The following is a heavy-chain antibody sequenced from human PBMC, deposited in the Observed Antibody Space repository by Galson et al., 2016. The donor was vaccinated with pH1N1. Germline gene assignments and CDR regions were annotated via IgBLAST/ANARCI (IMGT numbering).Heavy chain of an antibody. J-gene: IGHJ4*02. D-gene: IGHD5-12*01. CDR1: GYNFNVYY. CDR2: INPNSGGR. CDR3: ARGSGYSGYDPEYYFDY. V-gene: IGHV1-2*02. Sequence: SVKVSCKASGYNFNVYYMHWVRQAPGQGLEWMGWINPNSGGRNYAQKFQGRVTMTRDTSISTAYMELSRLRSDDTAVYSCARGSGYSGYDPEYYFDYWGQGTLVTVSS.